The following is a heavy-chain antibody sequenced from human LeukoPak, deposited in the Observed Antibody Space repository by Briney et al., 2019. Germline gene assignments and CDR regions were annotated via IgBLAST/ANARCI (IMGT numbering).Heavy chain of an antibody. D-gene: IGHD2-21*01. CDR2: INWNGGST. J-gene: IGHJ4*02. V-gene: IGHV3-20*04. CDR1: GLTFDDYG. Sequence: GGSLRLSCAASGLTFDDYGMSWVRQAPGKGLEWVSGINWNGGSTGYADSVKGRFTISRDTSKSTLYLQMNSLRAEDTAVYYCAKGALLPAGHIRYFFDYWGQGTLVTVSS. CDR3: AKGALLPAGHIRYFFDY.